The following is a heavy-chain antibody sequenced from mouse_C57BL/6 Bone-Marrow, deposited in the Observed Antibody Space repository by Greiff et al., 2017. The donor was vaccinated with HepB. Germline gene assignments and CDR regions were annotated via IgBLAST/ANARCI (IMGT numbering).Heavy chain of an antibody. J-gene: IGHJ3*01. V-gene: IGHV5-12*01. CDR3: ARQDYGFAY. D-gene: IGHD1-1*01. CDR2: ISNGGGST. CDR1: GFTFSDYY. Sequence: EVKLMESGGGLVQPGGSLKLSCAASGFTFSDYYMYWVRQTPEKRLEGVAYISNGGGSTYYPDTVKGRFTISRDNAKNTLYLQMSRLKSEDTAMYYCARQDYGFAYWGQGTLVTVSA.